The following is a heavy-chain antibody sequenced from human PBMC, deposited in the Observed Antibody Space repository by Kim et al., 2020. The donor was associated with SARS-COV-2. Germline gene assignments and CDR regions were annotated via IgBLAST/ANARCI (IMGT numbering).Heavy chain of an antibody. CDR3: GRETPRVDHSLVSPFD. CDR2: IITNSGST. Sequence: ASVKVSCKASAYSFTGHVIHWVRQAPAQGLEWLGRIITNSGSTYYPQKFQGRVTMTMDTSINTADMDLSWLTSDDTPVYYCGRETPRVDHSLVSPFD. D-gene: IGHD3-16*02. CDR1: AYSFTGHV. J-gene: IGHJ4*01. V-gene: IGHV1-2*06.